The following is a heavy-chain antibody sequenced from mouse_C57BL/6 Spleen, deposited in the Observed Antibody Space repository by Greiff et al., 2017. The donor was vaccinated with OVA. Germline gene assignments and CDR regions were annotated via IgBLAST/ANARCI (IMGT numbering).Heavy chain of an antibody. CDR3: ARDGGRGYFDY. CDR1: GFTFSSYA. J-gene: IGHJ2*01. Sequence: EVMLVESGGGLVKPGGSLKLSCAASGFTFSSYAMSWVRQTPEKRLEWVATISDGGSYTYYPDNVKGRFTISRDNAKNNLYLQMSHLKSEDTAMYYCARDGGRGYFDYWGQGTTLTVSS. V-gene: IGHV5-4*01. CDR2: ISDGGSYT.